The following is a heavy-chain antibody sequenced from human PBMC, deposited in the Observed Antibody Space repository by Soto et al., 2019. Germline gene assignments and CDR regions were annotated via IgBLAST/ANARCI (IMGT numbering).Heavy chain of an antibody. V-gene: IGHV1-69*12. J-gene: IGHJ5*02. Sequence: QVQLVQSGAEVKKPGSSVTVSCKASGGTFISYAISWVRQAPGQGLEWMGGITPIVGTANYAQKFQGRVTSTADESTSTAYMELSSLRSEATAVYYCARDHVGTMVRGNPLPFGPWGQGTLVNVSS. CDR3: ARDHVGTMVRGNPLPFGP. CDR2: ITPIVGTA. CDR1: GGTFISYA. D-gene: IGHD3-10*01.